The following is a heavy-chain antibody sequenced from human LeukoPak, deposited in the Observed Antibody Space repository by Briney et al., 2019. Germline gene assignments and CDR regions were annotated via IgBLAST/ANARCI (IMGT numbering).Heavy chain of an antibody. J-gene: IGHJ5*02. Sequence: GVLLRRSCRASRVTFSSYAMSWVRQAPGKGLEWVSAISGSGGTTYYADSVKGRFTISRDNYKNKLFLQMNSLRAEDTALYYCAKGYCASFTCYSRFDPWGQGTLVTVSS. D-gene: IGHD2-21*02. CDR3: AKGYCASFTCYSRFDP. CDR2: ISGSGGTT. CDR1: RVTFSSYA. V-gene: IGHV3-23*01.